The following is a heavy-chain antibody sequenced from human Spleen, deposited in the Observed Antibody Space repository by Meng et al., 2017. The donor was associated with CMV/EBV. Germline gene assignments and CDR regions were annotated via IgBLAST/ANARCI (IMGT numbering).Heavy chain of an antibody. V-gene: IGHV4-59*01. CDR1: GGSITTYF. J-gene: IGHJ4*02. CDR2: MYYNGRI. CDR3: ARAKGVDYFDY. D-gene: IGHD3-3*01. Sequence: SETLSLTCTVSGGSITTYFWNWIRQPPGKGLEWIAYMYYNGRINYNPSLKSRVTIPLDSSKNQFSLKLSSVTAADTAVYYCARAKGVDYFDYWGQGTLVTVSS.